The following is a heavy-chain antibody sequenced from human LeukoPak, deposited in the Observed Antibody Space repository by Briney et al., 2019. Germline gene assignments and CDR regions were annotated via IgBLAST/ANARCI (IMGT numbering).Heavy chain of an antibody. CDR3: ARARGSGGSGSYSFFDY. D-gene: IGHD3-10*01. V-gene: IGHV3-20*04. CDR1: GFTFDDYG. Sequence: PGGSLRLSCAASGFTFDDYGTSWVRQAPGKGLEWVSGINWNGGSTGYADSVKGRFTISRDNAKKSLYLQMNSLRAEDTALYYCARARGSGGSGSYSFFDYWGQGTLVTVSS. J-gene: IGHJ4*02. CDR2: INWNGGST.